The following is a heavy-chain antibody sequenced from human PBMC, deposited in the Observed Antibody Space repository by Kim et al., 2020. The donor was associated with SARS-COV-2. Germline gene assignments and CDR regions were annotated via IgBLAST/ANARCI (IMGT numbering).Heavy chain of an antibody. CDR3: ARHKIGIPFDP. V-gene: IGHV4-39*01. CDR2: IYYSGTT. CDR1: GGSINSDFYY. Sequence: SETLSLTCTVSGGSINSDFYYWGWVRQPPGKGLEWVASIYYSGTTYYNPSLKSRLTMSVDKSKNQFSLRLSSVTAADTAIYYCARHKIGIPFDPWGQGTL. J-gene: IGHJ5*02.